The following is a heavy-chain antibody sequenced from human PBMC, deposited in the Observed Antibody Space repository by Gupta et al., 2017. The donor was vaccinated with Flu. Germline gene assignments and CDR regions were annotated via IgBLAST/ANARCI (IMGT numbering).Heavy chain of an antibody. CDR2: ITWNSDTI. V-gene: IGHV3-9*01. D-gene: IGHD2-15*01. CDR1: FDDYA. J-gene: IGHJ3*01. CDR3: VKDRGYTGYAIDV. Sequence: FDDYARDWVRQAPGKGLEWVSGITWNSDTIGYADSVKGRFTLSRDTAKNSLYLQMNSLRPEDTAVYYCVKDRGYTGYAIDVWGQGTMGTVSS.